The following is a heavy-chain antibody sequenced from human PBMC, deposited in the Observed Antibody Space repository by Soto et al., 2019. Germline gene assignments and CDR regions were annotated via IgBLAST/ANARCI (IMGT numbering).Heavy chain of an antibody. J-gene: IGHJ4*02. CDR1: GFTVSNNY. Sequence: EVQLVESGGGLVQPGGSLRLSCAASGFTVSNNYMRWVRQAPGKGLEWVSLIYSGGATYYADSVKGRFTISRDNCKNTLYLQMNSLRAEDTVVYYCASDGTYNWVGGQGILVTVSS. CDR3: ASDGTYNWV. D-gene: IGHD1-1*01. CDR2: IYSGGAT. V-gene: IGHV3-66*01.